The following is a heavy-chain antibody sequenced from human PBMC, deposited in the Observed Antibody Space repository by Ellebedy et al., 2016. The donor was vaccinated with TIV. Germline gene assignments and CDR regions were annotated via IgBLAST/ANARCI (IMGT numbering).Heavy chain of an antibody. CDR3: ARDPRGGGDYGDNWFDP. CDR2: IYTNGGT. D-gene: IGHD3-16*01. Sequence: GESLKISCAASGFTVSDYFMSWVRQAPGRGLEWVSIIYTNGGTNYTDSVSGRFTISRDSSKNTPSLQMDSLRAEDTAVYYCARDPRGGGDYGDNWFDPWGQGTLVTVSS. CDR1: GFTVSDYF. V-gene: IGHV3-66*01. J-gene: IGHJ5*02.